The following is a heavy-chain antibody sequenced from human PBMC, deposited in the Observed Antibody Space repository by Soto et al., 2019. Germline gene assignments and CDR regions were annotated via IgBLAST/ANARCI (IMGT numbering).Heavy chain of an antibody. Sequence: PRGSLRLSCEASGFTFSRNAMHWVRQAPGKGLEWVAVISFDGNNQYYTDSVKGRFTISRDNSKNTLDLQMNSLRREDTAVYYCARDGEYSGFYYGMDVWGQGTTVTVSS. D-gene: IGHD5-12*01. V-gene: IGHV3-30-3*01. J-gene: IGHJ6*02. CDR1: GFTFSRNA. CDR3: ARDGEYSGFYYGMDV. CDR2: ISFDGNNQ.